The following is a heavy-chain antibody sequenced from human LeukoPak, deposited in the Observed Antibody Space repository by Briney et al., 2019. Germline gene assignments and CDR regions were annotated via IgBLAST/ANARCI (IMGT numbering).Heavy chain of an antibody. CDR2: IYYSGPT. V-gene: IGHV4-59*01. J-gene: IGHJ4*02. CDR1: GGSISSYY. Sequence: SETLSLTCTVSGGSISSYYWSWVRQPPGKGLEWILYIYYSGPTNYTPSLKSRVTISVDTSKNQFSLKLSSVTAADTAVYYCARLYSSSLGRVFDYWGQGTLVTVSS. D-gene: IGHD6-13*01. CDR3: ARLYSSSLGRVFDY.